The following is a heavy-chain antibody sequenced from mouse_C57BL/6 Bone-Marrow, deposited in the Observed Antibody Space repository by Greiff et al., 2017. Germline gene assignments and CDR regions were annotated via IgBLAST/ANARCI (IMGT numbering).Heavy chain of an antibody. CDR3: ASHYGSRY. Sequence: QVQLQQPGAELVKPGASVKLSCKASGYTFTSYWMQWVKQRPGQGLEWIGEIDPSDSYTNYNQKFKGKATLTVDTSSSTAYMQLSSLTSEDSAVYYCASHYGSRYWGQGTLVTVSA. CDR1: GYTFTSYW. CDR2: IDPSDSYT. J-gene: IGHJ3*01. D-gene: IGHD1-1*01. V-gene: IGHV1-50*01.